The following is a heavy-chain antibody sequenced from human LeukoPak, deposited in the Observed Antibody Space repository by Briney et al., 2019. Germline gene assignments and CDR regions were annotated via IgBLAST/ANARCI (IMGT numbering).Heavy chain of an antibody. V-gene: IGHV4-39*07. J-gene: IGHJ4*02. CDR3: ARGPYCSGTTCYIDYFDY. CDR1: GGSISSSSYY. Sequence: SETLSLTCTVSGGSISSSSYYWGWIRQPPGKGLEWIGSIYYSGSTYYNPSLKSRVTISVDTSKNQFSLKLSSVTAADTAVYFCARGPYCSGTTCYIDYFDYWGQGTLVTVSS. CDR2: IYYSGST. D-gene: IGHD2-2*02.